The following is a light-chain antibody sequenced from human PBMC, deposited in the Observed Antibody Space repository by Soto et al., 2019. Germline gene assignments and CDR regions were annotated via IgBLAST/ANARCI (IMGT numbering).Light chain of an antibody. Sequence: AIQMTQSPSSLSASVGDRVTITCRASQGIRSELGWYQQKPGKASNLLIYTASTLQSGVPSRFSGSGSGTDFTLTISSLQPEDFATYYCIQDYNYPLTFGGGTKVDIK. J-gene: IGKJ4*01. CDR3: IQDYNYPLT. CDR2: TAS. CDR1: QGIRSE. V-gene: IGKV1-6*01.